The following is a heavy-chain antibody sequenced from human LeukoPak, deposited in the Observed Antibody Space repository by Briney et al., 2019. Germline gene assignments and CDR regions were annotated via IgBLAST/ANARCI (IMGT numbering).Heavy chain of an antibody. V-gene: IGHV4-31*02. D-gene: IGHD5-12*01. CDR3: ARRAHSGYDFAYFFDC. Sequence: PSETLSLTCSVSGGSISSGGYYWSWIRQHPGKGLEWIGYIYYSGSTYYNPSLKSRVTMSVDTSKNQFSLKLSSVTAADTAVYYCARRAHSGYDFAYFFDCRGQGILVTVSS. CDR2: IYYSGST. CDR1: GGSISSGGYY. J-gene: IGHJ4*02.